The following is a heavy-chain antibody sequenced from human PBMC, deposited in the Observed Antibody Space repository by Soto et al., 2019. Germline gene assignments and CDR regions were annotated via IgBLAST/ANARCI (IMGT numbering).Heavy chain of an antibody. V-gene: IGHV1-69*13. J-gene: IGHJ5*02. Sequence: SVKVSCKASGGTFSSYAISWVRQAPGQGLEWMGGIIPIFGTANYAQKFQGRVTITADESTSTAYMELSSLRSEDTAVYYCAREVGVETSVVAATVRWFDPWGQGTLVTVSS. CDR3: AREVGVETSVVAATVRWFDP. CDR1: GGTFSSYA. CDR2: IIPIFGTA. D-gene: IGHD2-15*01.